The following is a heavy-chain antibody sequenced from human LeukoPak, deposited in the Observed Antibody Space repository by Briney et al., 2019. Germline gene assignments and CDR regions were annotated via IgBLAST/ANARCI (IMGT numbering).Heavy chain of an antibody. CDR1: GYTFTSYY. CDR3: ARDGGIEVGATKHYGMDA. D-gene: IGHD1-26*01. CDR2: INPSGGST. Sequence: GASVKVSCKASGYTFTSYYMHWVRQAPGQGLEWMGIINPSGGSTSYAQKFQGRVTMTRDTSTSTVYMELSSLRSEDTAVYYCARDGGIEVGATKHYGMDAWGQGTTVTVSS. V-gene: IGHV1-46*01. J-gene: IGHJ6*02.